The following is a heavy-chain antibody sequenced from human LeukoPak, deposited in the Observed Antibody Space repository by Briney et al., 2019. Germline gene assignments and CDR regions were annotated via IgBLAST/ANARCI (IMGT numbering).Heavy chain of an antibody. J-gene: IGHJ4*02. CDR2: ISSSSSSI. V-gene: IGHV3-21*01. D-gene: IGHD1-1*01. CDR3: ARDLPLTEATDHLPDY. Sequence: GGSLRLSCAASGFTFSSYSMIWVRQAPGKGLEWVSSISSSSSSINYADSVKGRFTISRDNAKNSLFLQMDSLRAEDTAVYYCARDLPLTEATDHLPDYWGQGTLVTVSS. CDR1: GFTFSSYS.